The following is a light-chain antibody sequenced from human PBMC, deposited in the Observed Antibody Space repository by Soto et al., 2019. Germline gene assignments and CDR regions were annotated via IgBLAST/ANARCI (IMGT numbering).Light chain of an antibody. CDR3: QQTTTFPPT. Sequence: DIQMTQSPSSVSASVGDRVTITCRASQGITSWLAWYQQKPGKAPKLLIYRASNFQSGVPSRFSCSGSGTDFTLTISGLQPADFATYYCQQTTTFPPTFGGGTKVEIK. CDR1: QGITSW. CDR2: RAS. J-gene: IGKJ4*02. V-gene: IGKV1-12*01.